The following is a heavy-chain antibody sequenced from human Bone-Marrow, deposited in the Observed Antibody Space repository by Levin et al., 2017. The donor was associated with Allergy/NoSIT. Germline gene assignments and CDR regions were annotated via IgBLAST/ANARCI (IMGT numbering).Heavy chain of an antibody. CDR1: GFSFSDYY. CDR3: ARAGLFEVATYDFFDS. V-gene: IGHV3-11*01. J-gene: IGHJ4*02. CDR2: ISSGGNVV. Sequence: GGSLRLSCAASGFSFSDYYMAWVRQAPGKRLESVSYISSGGNVVYYANSLKGRITISRDNAKHSLSLHLTSLRAEDTAVYYCARAGLFEVATYDFFDSWGQGTLVTVSS. D-gene: IGHD4/OR15-4a*01.